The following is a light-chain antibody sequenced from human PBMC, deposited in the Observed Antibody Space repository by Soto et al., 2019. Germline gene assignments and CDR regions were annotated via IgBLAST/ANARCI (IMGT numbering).Light chain of an antibody. CDR2: YVS. CDR1: QGMGSW. CDR3: QQYNTNPWT. V-gene: IGKV1-5*03. Sequence: DIQMTTPPPTLSAPVGDRVTTTSRASQGMGSWLAWFQQKAGKAHKLLIYYVSGLESGVPSRFSGSGSGTEFTLTISSLQPDDFATYYCQQYNTNPWTFGQGTKVEIK. J-gene: IGKJ1*01.